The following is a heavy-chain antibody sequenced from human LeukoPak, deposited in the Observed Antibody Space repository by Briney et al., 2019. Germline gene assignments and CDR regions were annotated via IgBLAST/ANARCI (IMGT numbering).Heavy chain of an antibody. V-gene: IGHV4-39*07. CDR3: ARAHSTVAFDY. J-gene: IGHJ4*02. CDR2: IYYSGST. D-gene: IGHD6-13*01. Sequence: SETLSLTCAVSGASVSGSNYYWGWIRQPPGKGLEWIGSIYYSGSTYYNPSLKSRVTISVDTSKNQFSLKLSSVTAADTAVYYCARAHSTVAFDYWGQGTLVTVSS. CDR1: GASVSGSNYY.